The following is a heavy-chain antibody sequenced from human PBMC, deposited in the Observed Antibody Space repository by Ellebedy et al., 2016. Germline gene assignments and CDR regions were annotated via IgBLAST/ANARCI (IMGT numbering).Heavy chain of an antibody. V-gene: IGHV1-46*01. D-gene: IGHD4-23*01. CDR2: INTSGGST. J-gene: IGHJ5*02. CDR3: ARDSDYGGQIFWFDP. CDR1: GYTFTSYY. Sequence: ASVKVSXXASGYTFTSYYMHWVRQAPGQGLEWMGIINTSGGSTSYAQKFQGRVTMTRDTSTSTVYMELSSLRSEDTAVYYCARDSDYGGQIFWFDPWGQGTLVTVSS.